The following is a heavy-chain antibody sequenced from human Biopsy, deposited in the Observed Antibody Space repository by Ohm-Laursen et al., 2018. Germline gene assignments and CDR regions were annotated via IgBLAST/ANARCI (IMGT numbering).Heavy chain of an antibody. CDR1: GYTFTGYY. D-gene: IGHD3-22*01. Sequence: ATVKISCKASGYTFTGYYVHWVRQAPGQGLEWMGWINAKTGDTNYAQKFQGRVTMTRDTSISTAYVDLSSLRSDDTAVYYCTRGGYYYDSLAYYYWFDPWGQGTLVTVSS. V-gene: IGHV1-2*02. CDR3: TRGGYYYDSLAYYYWFDP. CDR2: INAKTGDT. J-gene: IGHJ5*02.